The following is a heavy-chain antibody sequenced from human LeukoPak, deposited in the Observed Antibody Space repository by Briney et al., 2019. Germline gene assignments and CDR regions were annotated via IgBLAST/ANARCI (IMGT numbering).Heavy chain of an antibody. J-gene: IGHJ3*02. CDR1: GFTFSRYS. CDR3: ARERGRYCSSTSCPTEDAFDI. Sequence: GGSLRLSCAASGFTFSRYSMNWVRQAPGKGLEWVSSISSSSSYIYYADSVKGRFTISRDNAKNSLYLQMNSLRAEDTAVYYCARERGRYCSSTSCPTEDAFDIWGQGTMVTVSS. CDR2: ISSSSSYI. V-gene: IGHV3-21*01. D-gene: IGHD2-2*01.